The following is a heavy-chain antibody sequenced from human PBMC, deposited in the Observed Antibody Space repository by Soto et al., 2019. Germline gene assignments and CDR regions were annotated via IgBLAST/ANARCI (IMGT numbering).Heavy chain of an antibody. CDR2: ISSSSSYI. CDR3: ASLYYGAGRGHFWI. D-gene: IGHD3-10*01. J-gene: IGHJ3*02. V-gene: IGHV3-21*01. Sequence: GASLRLSCTASGFTFSSYSMNWVRQAPGKGLEWVSSISSSSSYIYYADSVKGRFTISRDNAKNSLYLQMNSLRAEDTAVYYCASLYYGAGRGHFWIWGQGTMGTV. CDR1: GFTFSSYS.